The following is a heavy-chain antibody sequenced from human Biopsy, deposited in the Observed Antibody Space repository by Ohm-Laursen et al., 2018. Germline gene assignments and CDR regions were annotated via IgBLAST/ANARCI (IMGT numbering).Heavy chain of an antibody. CDR1: GFPFSDYY. CDR2: IASSGGTT. Sequence: SLRLSCAASGFPFSDYYMRWIRQAPGKGLEWISYIASSGGTTYYVDSVKGRFTISRDNAEKSLYLQMNSLRAEDTAVYYCARDTPETYDYDNDDNSPFPRRYIDYWGQGTLVTVSS. J-gene: IGHJ4*02. D-gene: IGHD3-22*01. V-gene: IGHV3-11*01. CDR3: ARDTPETYDYDNDDNSPFPRRYIDY.